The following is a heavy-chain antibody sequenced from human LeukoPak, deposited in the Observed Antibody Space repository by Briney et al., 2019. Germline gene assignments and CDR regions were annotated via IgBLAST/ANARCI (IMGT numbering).Heavy chain of an antibody. Sequence: PGGSLRLSCGASGFTFGTYWMHWVRQAPGKGLVWVSGINSDGGTTTYADSVKGRFTISRDNAKNTLYLQMNNLRAEDTAVYYCARPYYYSSGSLPYWGQGTLVTVSS. CDR3: ARPYYYSSGSLPY. D-gene: IGHD3-10*01. CDR1: GFTFGTYW. J-gene: IGHJ4*02. V-gene: IGHV3-74*01. CDR2: INSDGGTT.